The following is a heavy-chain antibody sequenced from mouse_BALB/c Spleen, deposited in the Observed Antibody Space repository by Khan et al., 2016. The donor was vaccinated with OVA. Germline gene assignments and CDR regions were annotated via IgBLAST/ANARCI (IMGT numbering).Heavy chain of an antibody. CDR1: GYIFTNYW. V-gene: IGHV1-76*01. D-gene: IGHD2-4*01. CDR3: ARSGDYDEVWFAY. CDR2: IYPGTDST. J-gene: IGHJ3*01. Sequence: VQLQESGAELVRPGASVKLSCKTSGYIFTNYWIHWLKQRSGQGLEWIARIYPGTDSTYYNEKFKDKATLTADKSSSTAYMQLSSLTSEDSAVYFCARSGDYDEVWFAYWGQGTLVTVSA.